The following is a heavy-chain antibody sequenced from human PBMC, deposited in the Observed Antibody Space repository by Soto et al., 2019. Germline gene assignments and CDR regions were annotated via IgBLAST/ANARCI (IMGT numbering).Heavy chain of an antibody. D-gene: IGHD3-16*02. Sequence: ASVKVSCKASGYTFTGFYMHWVLQAPGQGLEWMGWINPNSGGTNYAQKFQGRVTMTRDTSISTAYMELSRLRSDDTAVYYCARDPSIMITFGGVIVPPDAFDIWGQGTMVTVSS. CDR1: GYTFTGFY. CDR2: INPNSGGT. V-gene: IGHV1-2*02. CDR3: ARDPSIMITFGGVIVPPDAFDI. J-gene: IGHJ3*02.